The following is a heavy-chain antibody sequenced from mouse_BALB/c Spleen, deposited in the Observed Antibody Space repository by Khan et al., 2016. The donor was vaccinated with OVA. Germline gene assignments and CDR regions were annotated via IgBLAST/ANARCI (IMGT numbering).Heavy chain of an antibody. Sequence: VELVESGPGLVAPSQSLSITCTVSGFSLTGYGVNWVRQPPGKGLEWLGMIWSDGSTDYNSALKSRLSISKDNSKSQVFLKMNSLQTDDTARYYCARELRVGGFAYWGQGTLVTVSA. J-gene: IGHJ3*01. V-gene: IGHV2-6-7*01. CDR3: ARELRVGGFAY. CDR1: GFSLTGYG. D-gene: IGHD1-1*01. CDR2: IWSDGST.